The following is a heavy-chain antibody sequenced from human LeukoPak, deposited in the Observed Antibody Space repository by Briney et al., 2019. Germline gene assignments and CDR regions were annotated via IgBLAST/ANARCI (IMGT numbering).Heavy chain of an antibody. D-gene: IGHD3-9*01. CDR3: ASGQTLRYFDWSKSYYYYYYYMDV. CDR1: GYTFTSYA. J-gene: IGHJ6*03. Sequence: ASVKVSRKASGYTFTSYAMNWVRQAPGQGLEWMGWINTNTGNPTYAQGFTGRFVFSLDTSVSTAYLQISSLKAEDTAVYYCASGQTLRYFDWSKSYYYYYYYMDVWGKGTTVTVSS. CDR2: INTNTGNP. V-gene: IGHV7-4-1*02.